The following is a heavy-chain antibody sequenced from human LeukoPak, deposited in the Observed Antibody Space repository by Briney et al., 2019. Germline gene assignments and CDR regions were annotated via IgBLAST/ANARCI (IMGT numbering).Heavy chain of an antibody. CDR2: IYSGSST. J-gene: IGHJ4*02. V-gene: IGHV3-53*01. Sequence: GGSLRLSCAASGFTVSSNYMSWVRQAPGKGLEWVSVIYSGSSTYYADSVKGRFTISRDNSKNTLYLQMNSLRAEDTAVYYCARGRDGYNSFDYWGQGTLVTVSS. CDR1: GFTVSSNY. D-gene: IGHD5-24*01. CDR3: ARGRDGYNSFDY.